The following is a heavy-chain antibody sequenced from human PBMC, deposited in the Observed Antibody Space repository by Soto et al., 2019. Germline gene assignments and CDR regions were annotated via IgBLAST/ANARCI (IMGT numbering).Heavy chain of an antibody. Sequence: SETLSLTCTVSGGSISSSSYYWGWIRQPPGKGLEWIGSIYYSGSTYYNPSLKSRVTISVDTSKNQFSLKLSSVTAADTAVYYCARQAHRDQLGYCSSTSCNGFDPWGQGTLVTVSS. J-gene: IGHJ5*02. CDR1: GGSISSSSYY. CDR2: IYYSGST. CDR3: ARQAHRDQLGYCSSTSCNGFDP. D-gene: IGHD2-2*01. V-gene: IGHV4-39*01.